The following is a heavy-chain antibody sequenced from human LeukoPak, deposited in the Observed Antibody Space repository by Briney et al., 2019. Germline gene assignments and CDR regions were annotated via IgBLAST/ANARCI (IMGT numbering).Heavy chain of an antibody. CDR2: IYYSGST. D-gene: IGHD3-3*01. Sequence: SQTLSLTCAVSGGSISSGGYSWSWIRQPPGKGLEWIGYIYYSGSTNYNPSLKSRVTISVDTSKNQFSLKLSSVTAADTAVYYCARVPDFWSGYLYFDYWGQGTLVTVSS. CDR1: GGSISSGGYS. J-gene: IGHJ4*02. V-gene: IGHV4-30-4*07. CDR3: ARVPDFWSGYLYFDY.